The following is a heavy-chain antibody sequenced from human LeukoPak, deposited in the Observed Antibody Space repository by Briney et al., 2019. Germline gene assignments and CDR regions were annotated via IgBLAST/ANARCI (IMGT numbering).Heavy chain of an antibody. CDR3: VIGVGWQPDY. Sequence: SETLSLTCTVFGDSVAGYYLNWVRQPPGKGLEWIGHIYKIGTTNYNPSLKSRLTISADTSKNQFSLKLRSVTAADTAVYYCVIGVGWQPDYWGQGALVTVSS. CDR1: GDSVAGYY. J-gene: IGHJ4*02. D-gene: IGHD2-15*01. V-gene: IGHV4-59*02. CDR2: IYKIGTT.